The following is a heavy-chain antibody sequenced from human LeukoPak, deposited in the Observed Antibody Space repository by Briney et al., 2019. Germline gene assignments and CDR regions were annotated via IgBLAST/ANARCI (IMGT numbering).Heavy chain of an antibody. V-gene: IGHV1-8*01. J-gene: IGHJ4*02. CDR3: ARPLPRRYGDFPT. CDR1: GYTFTSYD. CDR2: MNPNSGNT. D-gene: IGHD4-17*01. Sequence: GASVKVSCKASGYTFTSYDINWVRQATGQGLEWMGWMNPNSGNTGYAQKFQGRVTMTRNTSISTAYMELSSLRSEDTAVYYCARPLPRRYGDFPTWGQGTLVTVSS.